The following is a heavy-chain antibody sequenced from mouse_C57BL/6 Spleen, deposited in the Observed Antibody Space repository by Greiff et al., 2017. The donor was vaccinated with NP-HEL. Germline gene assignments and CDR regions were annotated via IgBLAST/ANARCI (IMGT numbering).Heavy chain of an antibody. D-gene: IGHD2-3*01. V-gene: IGHV1-81*01. CDR1: GYTFTSYG. CDR2: IYPRSGNI. J-gene: IGHJ2*01. Sequence: QVQLKESGAELARPGASVKLSCKASGYTFTSYGISWVKQRTGQGLEWIGEIYPRSGNIYYNEKFKGKATLTADKSSSTAYMELRSLTSEDSAVYFCARTMADGYYSYWGQGTTLTVSS. CDR3: ARTMADGYYSY.